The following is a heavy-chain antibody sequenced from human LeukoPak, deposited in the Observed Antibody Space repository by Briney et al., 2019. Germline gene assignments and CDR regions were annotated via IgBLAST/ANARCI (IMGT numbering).Heavy chain of an antibody. V-gene: IGHV3-23*01. J-gene: IGHJ1*01. CDR1: GFTFSSYA. D-gene: IGHD6-19*01. Sequence: HTGGSLRLSCAASGFTFSSYAMSWVRQAPGKGLEWVSAISGSGGSTYYADSVKGRFTISRDNSKNTLYLQMNSLRAEDTAVYYCAKEQQWLVRHFQHWGQGTLVTVSS. CDR3: AKEQQWLVRHFQH. CDR2: ISGSGGST.